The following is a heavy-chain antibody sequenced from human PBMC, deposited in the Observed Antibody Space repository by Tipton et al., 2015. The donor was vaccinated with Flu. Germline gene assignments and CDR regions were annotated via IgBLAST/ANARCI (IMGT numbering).Heavy chain of an antibody. Sequence: TLSLTCTVSGGSISSYYWSWIRQPPGKGLGWIGYIYYSGSTNYNPSLKSRVTMSVDTSKNQFSLKLSSVTAADTAVYYCARGVLWFGESQYYGMDVWGQGTTVTVSS. CDR2: IYYSGST. D-gene: IGHD3-10*01. CDR1: GGSISSYY. CDR3: ARGVLWFGESQYYGMDV. J-gene: IGHJ6*02. V-gene: IGHV4-59*12.